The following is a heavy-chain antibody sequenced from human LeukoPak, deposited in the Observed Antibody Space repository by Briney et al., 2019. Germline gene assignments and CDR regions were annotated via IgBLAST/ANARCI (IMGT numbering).Heavy chain of an antibody. J-gene: IGHJ4*02. CDR3: ARERSSSWYGPFDY. CDR1: GYTFTGYY. Sequence: ASVKVSCKASGYTFTGYYMHWVRQAPGQGLEWMGRINPNSGGTNYAQKFQGRVTMTRDTSIGTAYMELSRLRSDDTAVYYCARERSSSWYGPFDYWGQVTLVTVSS. CDR2: INPNSGGT. V-gene: IGHV1-2*06. D-gene: IGHD6-13*01.